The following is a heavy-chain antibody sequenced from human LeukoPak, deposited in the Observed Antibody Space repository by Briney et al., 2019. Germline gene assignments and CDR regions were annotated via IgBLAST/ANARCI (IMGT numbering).Heavy chain of an antibody. J-gene: IGHJ4*02. V-gene: IGHV1-46*01. D-gene: IGHD3-3*01. Sequence: ASVKVSFKASGYTFTSYYMHWVRQAPGQGLEWMGIINPSGGSTSYAQKFQGRVTMTRDTSTSTVYMELSSLRSEDTAVYYCARGQKTYYDFWSGYWTNLFDYWGQGTLVTVSS. CDR2: INPSGGST. CDR3: ARGQKTYYDFWSGYWTNLFDY. CDR1: GYTFTSYY.